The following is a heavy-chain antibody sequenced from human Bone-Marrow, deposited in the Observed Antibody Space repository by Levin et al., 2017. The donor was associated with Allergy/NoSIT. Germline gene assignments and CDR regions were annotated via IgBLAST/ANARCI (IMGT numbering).Heavy chain of an antibody. J-gene: IGHJ3*01. CDR2: IWFDGTKK. V-gene: IGHV3-33*01. Sequence: PGGSLRLSCAASGFSLYTHNMHWVRQAPGKGLQWVATIWFDGTKKFYDDSVRDRFTISRDTSKSTVYLDMNSLQVDDTALYYCAREIMGTSLHGFDLWGRGTLVAVSS. D-gene: IGHD7-27*01. CDR3: AREIMGTSLHGFDL. CDR1: GFSLYTHN.